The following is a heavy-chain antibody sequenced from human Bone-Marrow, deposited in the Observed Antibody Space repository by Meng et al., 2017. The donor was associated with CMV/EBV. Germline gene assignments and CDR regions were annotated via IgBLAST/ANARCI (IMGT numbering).Heavy chain of an antibody. D-gene: IGHD3-22*01. J-gene: IGHJ4*02. V-gene: IGHV3-30-3*02. CDR1: GFTFSSYA. CDR2: ISYDGSNK. Sequence: GESLKISCAASGFTFSSYAMHWVRQAPGKGLERVAVISYDGSNKYYADSVKGRFTISRDNSKNTLYLQMNSLRAEDTAVYYCAKLVTYYYDSSGYIDYWGQGTLVTVSS. CDR3: AKLVTYYYDSSGYIDY.